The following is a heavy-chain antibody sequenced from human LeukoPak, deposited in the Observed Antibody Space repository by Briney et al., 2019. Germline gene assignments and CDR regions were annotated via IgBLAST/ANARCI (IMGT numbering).Heavy chain of an antibody. D-gene: IGHD2-15*01. CDR2: IYYSGST. J-gene: IGHJ4*02. Sequence: SETLSLTCTVSGGSISSYYWSWIRQPPGKGLEWIGYIYYSGSTNYNPSLKSRVTISVDTSKNQFSLKLSSVTAADTAVYYCARDQGQAYRGYCSGGSCYPFDYWGQGTLVTVSS. CDR1: GGSISSYY. V-gene: IGHV4-59*01. CDR3: ARDQGQAYRGYCSGGSCYPFDY.